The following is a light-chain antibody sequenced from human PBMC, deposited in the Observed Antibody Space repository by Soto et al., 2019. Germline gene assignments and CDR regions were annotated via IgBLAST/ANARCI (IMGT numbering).Light chain of an antibody. Sequence: DIQMTQSPSSLSASVGDRVTITCRASQSISSYLNWYQQKPGKAPKLLIYAASSLQSGVPSRFSGSGSGTDFPLTISSLQPEDFATYYCQQSYSTPQSTFGPGTKVDIK. CDR1: QSISSY. V-gene: IGKV1-39*01. CDR2: AAS. J-gene: IGKJ3*01. CDR3: QQSYSTPQST.